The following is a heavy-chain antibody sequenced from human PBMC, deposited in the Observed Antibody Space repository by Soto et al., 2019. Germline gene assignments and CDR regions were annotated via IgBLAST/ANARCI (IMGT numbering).Heavy chain of an antibody. D-gene: IGHD3-9*01. J-gene: IGHJ4*02. Sequence: XGSLRLSCAASGFTFGNAWMNWFRQAPGKGLEWVGRIKSKIHGGTTDYAAPVRGRFTISRDDSKNTLFLQMNSLKAEDAAVYYCTTVHFDVLTGSFDYWGQGTLVTVSS. CDR2: IKSKIHGGTT. CDR3: TTVHFDVLTGSFDY. CDR1: GFTFGNAW. V-gene: IGHV3-15*07.